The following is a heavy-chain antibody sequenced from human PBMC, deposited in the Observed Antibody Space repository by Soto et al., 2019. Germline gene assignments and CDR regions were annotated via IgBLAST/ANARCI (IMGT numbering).Heavy chain of an antibody. CDR2: IYYSGST. V-gene: IGHV4-30-4*01. CDR3: ARAIVVTIGGMDV. D-gene: IGHD5-12*01. J-gene: IGHJ6*02. CDR1: GGSINSADYY. Sequence: SETLSLTCSVSGGSINSADYYWSWVRQPPGKGLEWIGYIYYSGSTYFNPSLKSRVTISKDTSRNQFSLRLSSVTAADTAVYYCARAIVVTIGGMDVWGQGTTVTVSS.